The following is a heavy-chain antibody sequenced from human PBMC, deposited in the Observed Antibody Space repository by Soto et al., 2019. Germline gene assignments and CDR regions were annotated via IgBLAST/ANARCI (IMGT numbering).Heavy chain of an antibody. D-gene: IGHD2-15*01. V-gene: IGHV3-23*01. J-gene: IGHJ4*02. CDR3: AKDPRKHCSGGSCYSFRLNDY. Sequence: PGGSLRLSCAASGFTFEDYTMRWIRQPPGKGLEWVSVISGSGGSTYYADSVKGRFTISRDNSKNTLYLQMNSLRAEDTAVYYCAKDPRKHCSGGSCYSFRLNDYWGQGTLVTVSS. CDR1: GFTFEDYT. CDR2: ISGSGGST.